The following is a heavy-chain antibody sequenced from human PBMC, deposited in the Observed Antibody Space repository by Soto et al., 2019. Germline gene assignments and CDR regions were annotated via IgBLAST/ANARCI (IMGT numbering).Heavy chain of an antibody. V-gene: IGHV4-61*08. CDR1: GGSISSGGYY. Sequence: SETLSLTCTVSGGSISSGGYYWSWIRQHPGKGLEWIGYIYYSGSTNYNPSLKSRVTISVDTSKNQFSLKLSSVTAADTAVYYCARQRGDTATTNLYFDYWGQGTLVTVSS. CDR2: IYYSGST. J-gene: IGHJ4*02. CDR3: ARQRGDTATTNLYFDY. D-gene: IGHD5-18*01.